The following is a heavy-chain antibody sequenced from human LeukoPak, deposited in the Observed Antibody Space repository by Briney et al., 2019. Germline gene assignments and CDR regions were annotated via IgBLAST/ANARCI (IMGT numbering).Heavy chain of an antibody. D-gene: IGHD2/OR15-2a*01. CDR2: IFYREGFSYGGTT. V-gene: IGHV4-59*04. J-gene: IGHJ4*02. CDR3: ARQISEKKDY. Sequence: SETLSLTCSDSGVSIRGSYWIWIRQSPRRGLEWIASIFYREGFSYGGTTFYNPSLESRVTISIDTSKNAFSLKLTSVTAADTAVYYCARQISEKKDYWGQGTLVTVSS. CDR1: GVSIRGSY.